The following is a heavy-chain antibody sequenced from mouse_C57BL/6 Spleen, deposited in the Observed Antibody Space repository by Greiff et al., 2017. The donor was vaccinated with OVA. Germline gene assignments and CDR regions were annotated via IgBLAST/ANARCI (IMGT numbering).Heavy chain of an antibody. D-gene: IGHD2-4*01. J-gene: IGHJ2*01. V-gene: IGHV1-52*01. CDR1: GYTFTSYW. CDR3: ARSGDYDIPNY. Sequence: QVHVKQPGAELVRPGSSVKLSCKASGYTFTSYWMHWVKQRPIQGLEWIGNIDPSDSETHYNQKFKDKATLTVDKSSSTAYMQLSSLTSEDSAVYYCARSGDYDIPNYWGQGTTLTVSS. CDR2: IDPSDSET.